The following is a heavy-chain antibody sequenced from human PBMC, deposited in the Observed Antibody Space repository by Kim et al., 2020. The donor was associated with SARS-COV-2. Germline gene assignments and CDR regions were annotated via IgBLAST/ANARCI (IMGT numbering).Heavy chain of an antibody. V-gene: IGHV3-53*01. CDR3: ARKLLWFGDNGMDV. CDR2: IFGSGNT. CDR1: GFSVSTND. Sequence: GGSLRLSCAASGFSVSTNDMSWVRQAPGKGLEWVASIFGSGNTHYADSAKGRFTISRDNSKNTLYLQMNSLRAEDTAAYHCARKLLWFGDNGMDVWGQGTAVTVSS. D-gene: IGHD3-10*01. J-gene: IGHJ6*02.